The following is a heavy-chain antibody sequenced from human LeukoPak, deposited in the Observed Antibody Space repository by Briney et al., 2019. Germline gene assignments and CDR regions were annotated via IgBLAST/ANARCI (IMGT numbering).Heavy chain of an antibody. V-gene: IGHV1-2*02. D-gene: IGHD4-17*01. CDR3: ARDLGMTTVTPYNWFDP. CDR2: INPNSGGT. Sequence: APVKVSCKASGYTFTGYYMHWVRQAPGQGLEWMGWINPNSGGTNYAQKFQGRVTMTRDTSISTAYMELSRLRSDDTAVYYCARDLGMTTVTPYNWFDPWGQGTLVTVSS. J-gene: IGHJ5*02. CDR1: GYTFTGYY.